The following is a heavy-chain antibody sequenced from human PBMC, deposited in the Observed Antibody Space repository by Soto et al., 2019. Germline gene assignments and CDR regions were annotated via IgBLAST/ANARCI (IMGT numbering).Heavy chain of an antibody. D-gene: IGHD2-2*02. CDR3: ARETKYCSSTSCYTIRPRAFDY. J-gene: IGHJ4*02. CDR1: GFTFSSYW. Sequence: EVQLVESGGGLVQPGGSLRLSCAASGFTFSSYWMSWVRQAPGKGLEWVANIKQDGSEKYYVDSVKGRFTISRDNAKNSLYLQMNSLRAEDTAVYYCARETKYCSSTSCYTIRPRAFDYWGQGTLVTVSS. CDR2: IKQDGSEK. V-gene: IGHV3-7*01.